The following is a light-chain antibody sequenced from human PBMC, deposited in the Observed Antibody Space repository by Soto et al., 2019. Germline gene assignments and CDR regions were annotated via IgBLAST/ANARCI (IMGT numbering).Light chain of an antibody. CDR2: AAS. CDR3: QQSHSTPPT. CDR1: ESISNH. Sequence: DIQMTQSPSSMSASVEDRVIITCRESESISNHLNWYKQKPGKAPKLLIFAASSLQSGVSSRFSGSRSGPDFTLTISSLQPEDFPTDYCQQSHSTPPTVGQVTKVYSK. J-gene: IGKJ1*01. V-gene: IGKV1-39*01.